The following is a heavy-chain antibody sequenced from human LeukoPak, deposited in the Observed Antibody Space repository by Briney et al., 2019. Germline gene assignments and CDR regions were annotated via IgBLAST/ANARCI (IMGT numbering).Heavy chain of an antibody. CDR3: ARAPRGESDAASGFYGVDV. Sequence: SEILSLTCSVSGGSISTYYWTWIRQPPGKGLEWIGFSHYSGSTNYNPSLKSRVTISVDPSTNQFSLKLNSVTAADTAIYYCARAPRGESDAASGFYGVDVWGQGTTVTVSS. CDR1: GGSISTYY. CDR2: SHYSGST. J-gene: IGHJ6*02. D-gene: IGHD3-22*01. V-gene: IGHV4-59*01.